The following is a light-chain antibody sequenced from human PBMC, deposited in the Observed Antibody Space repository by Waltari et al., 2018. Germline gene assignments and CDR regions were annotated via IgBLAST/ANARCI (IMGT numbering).Light chain of an antibody. V-gene: IGLV1-47*01. J-gene: IGLJ3*02. CDR3: ATWDGSLTAWV. CDR1: SPNIGRNY. CDR2: RNN. Sequence: QSVLTQPPSAYGTPGQRVTISCSGSSPNIGRNYVYWYQQFPGTAPKLLVYRNNERPSGVPDRISGSKSGTSASLAISGLRSEDEADYYCATWDGSLTAWVFGGGTKLTVL.